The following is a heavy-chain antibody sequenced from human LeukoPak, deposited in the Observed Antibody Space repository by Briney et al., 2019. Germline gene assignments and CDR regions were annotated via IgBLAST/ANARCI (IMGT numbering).Heavy chain of an antibody. J-gene: IGHJ4*02. V-gene: IGHV1-2*02. CDR1: GYTFTSYA. Sequence: ASVKVSCKASGYTFTSYAMNWVRQAPGQGLEWMGWINPNSGGTNYAQKFQGRVTMTRDTSISTAYMELSRLRSDDTAVYYCARELEASSGWSPFDYWGQGTLVTVSS. D-gene: IGHD6-19*01. CDR2: INPNSGGT. CDR3: ARELEASSGWSPFDY.